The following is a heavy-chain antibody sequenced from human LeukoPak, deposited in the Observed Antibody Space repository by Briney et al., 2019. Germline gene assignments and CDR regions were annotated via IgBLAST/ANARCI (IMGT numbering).Heavy chain of an antibody. V-gene: IGHV4-34*01. D-gene: IGHD3-22*01. CDR2: INHSGST. J-gene: IGHJ3*02. CDR3: ARVLSSGQSPAFDI. CDR1: GGSFSGYY. Sequence: PSETLSLTCAVYGGSFSGYYWSWIRRPPGKGLEWIGEINHSGSTNYNPSLKSRVTISVDTSKNQFSLKLSSVTAADTAVYYCARVLSSGQSPAFDIWGQGTMVTVSS.